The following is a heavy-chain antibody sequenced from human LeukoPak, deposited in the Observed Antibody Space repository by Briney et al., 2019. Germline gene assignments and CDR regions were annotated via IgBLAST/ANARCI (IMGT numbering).Heavy chain of an antibody. CDR3: ARTYYYDT. D-gene: IGHD3-22*01. V-gene: IGHV3-74*01. CDR1: GFIFSTYW. J-gene: IGHJ5*02. Sequence: GGSLRLSCAASGFIFSTYWMHWVRQAPGKGLVWVSRISSDGTTTTYADSVKGRFTISRDSAQNTLYLQMNSLRAEDTAVYYCARTYYYDTWGQGTLVTVSS. CDR2: ISSDGTTT.